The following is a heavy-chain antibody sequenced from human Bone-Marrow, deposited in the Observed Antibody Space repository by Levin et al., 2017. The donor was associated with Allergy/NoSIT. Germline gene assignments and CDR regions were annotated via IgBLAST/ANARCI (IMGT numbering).Heavy chain of an antibody. Sequence: PGGSLRLSCKATGYSFSRYDINWVRQATGQGPEWMGWLNPNSGNTVLAQKSQGRVTLTRNTSISTAYLELSSLRDDDTALYYCARGLLLYPHAFDIWGQGTVVTVSS. CDR3: ARGLLLYPHAFDI. CDR2: LNPNSGNT. CDR1: GYSFSRYD. J-gene: IGHJ3*02. D-gene: IGHD2-2*02. V-gene: IGHV1-8*01.